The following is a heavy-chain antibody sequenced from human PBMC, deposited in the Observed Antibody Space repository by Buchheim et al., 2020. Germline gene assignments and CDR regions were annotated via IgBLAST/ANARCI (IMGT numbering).Heavy chain of an antibody. D-gene: IGHD3-16*02. J-gene: IGHJ4*01. Sequence: QVQLQESGPGLVKPSETLALTCTISGASMNDYYWNWIRLAPGKGLEWVGYIADGVTTNYNPSLRGRVNISLDPSKNQCFLRLTSVTAADSAIYYCAKERGGPSISSLFFDKWGHG. V-gene: IGHV4-59*01. CDR2: IADGVTT. CDR1: GASMNDYY. CDR3: AKERGGPSISSLFFDK.